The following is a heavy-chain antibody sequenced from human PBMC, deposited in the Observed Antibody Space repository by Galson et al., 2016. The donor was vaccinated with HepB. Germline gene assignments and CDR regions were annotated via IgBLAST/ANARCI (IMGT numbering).Heavy chain of an antibody. CDR2: IWKDGSNK. J-gene: IGHJ4*02. CDR1: GFTFSSYG. Sequence: SLRLSCAASGFTFSSYGMHWVRQAPGKGLEWVAGIWKDGSNKYYADSVKGRFTISRDNSKNTLYLQMNSLRAEDTAVYYCAREGADIAVAATAYDYWGQGTLVTVSA. V-gene: IGHV3-33*01. CDR3: AREGADIAVAATAYDY. D-gene: IGHD6-19*01.